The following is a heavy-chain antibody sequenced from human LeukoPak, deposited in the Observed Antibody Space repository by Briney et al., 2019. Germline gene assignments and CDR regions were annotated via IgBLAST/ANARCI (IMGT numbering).Heavy chain of an antibody. CDR3: ARDGDSGSFASNNWFDP. V-gene: IGHV3-21*01. Sequence: PGGSLRLSCAASGFTFSSYSMNWVRQAPGKGLEWVSSISSSSSYIYYADSVKGRFTISRDNAKNSLYLQMNSLRAEDTAVYYCARDGDSGSFASNNWFDPWGQGTLVSVSS. CDR1: GFTFSSYS. D-gene: IGHD1-26*01. J-gene: IGHJ5*02. CDR2: ISSSSSYI.